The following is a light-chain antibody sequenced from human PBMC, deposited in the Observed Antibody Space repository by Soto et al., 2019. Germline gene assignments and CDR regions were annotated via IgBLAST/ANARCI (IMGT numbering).Light chain of an antibody. CDR1: PSVRGSY. CDR2: EAS. CDR3: QQYGASRT. J-gene: IGKJ1*01. Sequence: EIVLTQSPGTLSLSPGERATLSCCASPSVRGSYIAWYQQRPCQAPRLLIYEASTRAPGIPDRFSGSESYTDFTLTISRVEPEDFAVYYCQQYGASRTFGQGTKVEI. V-gene: IGKV3-20*01.